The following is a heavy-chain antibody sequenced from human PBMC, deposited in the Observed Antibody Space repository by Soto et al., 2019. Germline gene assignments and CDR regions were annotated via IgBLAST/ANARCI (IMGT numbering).Heavy chain of an antibody. V-gene: IGHV4-39*01. Sequence: PSETLSLTCTVSGVSISSSSYYWGWIRQPPGKGLEWIGSIYYSGSTYYNPSLKSRVTISVDTSKNQFSLKLSSVTAADTAVYYCAVLWFGELVWGQGTRVNVSS. CDR3: AVLWFGELV. D-gene: IGHD3-10*01. CDR2: IYYSGST. CDR1: GVSISSSSYY. J-gene: IGHJ4*02.